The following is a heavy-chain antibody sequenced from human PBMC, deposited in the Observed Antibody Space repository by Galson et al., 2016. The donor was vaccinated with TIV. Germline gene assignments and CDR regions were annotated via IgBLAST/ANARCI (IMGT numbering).Heavy chain of an antibody. J-gene: IGHJ6*02. CDR3: AKDRSYSSGSSFYSYAMDV. CDR1: GFTFNTYA. V-gene: IGHV3-23*01. D-gene: IGHD6-19*01. Sequence: SLRLSCAASGFTFNTYAMTWVRQAPGKGLEWISDISGISPSGGSTHYADSVKGRFTISRDNSKNTLFLEMNALTVEDTGVYYCAKDRSYSSGSSFYSYAMDVWGQGTAVTVSS. CDR2: ISGISPSGGST.